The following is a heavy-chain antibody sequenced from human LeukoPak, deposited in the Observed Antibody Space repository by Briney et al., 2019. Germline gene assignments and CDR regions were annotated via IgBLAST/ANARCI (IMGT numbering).Heavy chain of an antibody. D-gene: IGHD3-10*01. CDR3: AKLKRVGIAPFDD. V-gene: IGHV3-23*01. Sequence: GGSLRLSCAASGFTFSHFAMSWVREAPGKGLHWVSSISGSGNKTYDADSVKGRFTISRDNSKNTLYLQMTGLRAEDTAVYYCAKLKRVGIAPFDDWGQGTLVTVSS. CDR2: ISGSGNKT. CDR1: GFTFSHFA. J-gene: IGHJ4*02.